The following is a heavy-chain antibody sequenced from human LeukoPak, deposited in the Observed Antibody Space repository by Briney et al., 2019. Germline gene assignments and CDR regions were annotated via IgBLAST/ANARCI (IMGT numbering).Heavy chain of an antibody. V-gene: IGHV1-69-2*01. Sequence: ASVKVSCKVSGYTFTDYYMHWVQQAPGKGLEWMGLVDPEDGETIYAEKFQGRVTITADTSTDTAYMELSSLRSDDSAVYYCAREGSQDYSNYFNWFDPWGQGTLVTVSS. J-gene: IGHJ5*02. CDR3: AREGSQDYSNYFNWFDP. CDR2: VDPEDGET. CDR1: GYTFTDYY. D-gene: IGHD4-11*01.